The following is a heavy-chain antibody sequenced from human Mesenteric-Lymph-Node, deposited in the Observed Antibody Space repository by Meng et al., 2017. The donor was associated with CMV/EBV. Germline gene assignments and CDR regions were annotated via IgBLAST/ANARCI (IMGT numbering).Heavy chain of an antibody. CDR3: FDDSGD. CDR1: GFTFSGSV. Sequence: SLRLSCAASGFTFSGSVIHWVRQASGKGLEWVGLIGSKDKNYATVYAASVRGRFTVSRDDSKNTAYLQMSSLQIEDTAVYYCFDDSGDWGQGTLVTVSS. CDR2: IGSKDKNYAT. D-gene: IGHD3-16*01. J-gene: IGHJ4*02. V-gene: IGHV3-73*01.